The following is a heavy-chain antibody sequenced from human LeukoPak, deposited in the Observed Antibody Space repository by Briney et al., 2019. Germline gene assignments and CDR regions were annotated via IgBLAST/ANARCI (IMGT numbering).Heavy chain of an antibody. CDR1: GLTFSDYG. D-gene: IGHD1-26*01. CDR2: TWYDGSNT. CDR3: ARDSRPSYYVANGGMDV. Sequence: GGSLRLSCAAASGLTFSDYGMHWVRQAPGKGLEWVAVTWYDGSNTYYADSVKGRVTISRDNSKNTLYLQMNSLRAEDTAVYYCARDSRPSYYVANGGMDVWGQGTLVTVSS. J-gene: IGHJ4*02. V-gene: IGHV3-33*01.